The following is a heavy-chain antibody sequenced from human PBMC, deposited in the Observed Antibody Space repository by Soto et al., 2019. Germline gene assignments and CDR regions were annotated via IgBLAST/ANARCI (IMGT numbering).Heavy chain of an antibody. V-gene: IGHV3-23*01. CDR3: AKGKPGVILAVPLDC. Sequence: EVQLLESGGGLVQPGGSLRLTCAVYGFTLSSYAMNWVRQAPGKGLEWVSGISGSDDSTRYADSAKGRFTISRDNSKNTLYLQMHRLRVEDTAVYYCAKGKPGVILAVPLDCWGQGSLVTVSS. D-gene: IGHD2-2*01. J-gene: IGHJ4*02. CDR2: ISGSDDST. CDR1: GFTLSSYA.